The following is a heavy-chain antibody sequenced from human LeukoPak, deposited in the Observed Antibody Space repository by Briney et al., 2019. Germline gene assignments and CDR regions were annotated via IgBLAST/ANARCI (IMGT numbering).Heavy chain of an antibody. V-gene: IGHV3-23*01. D-gene: IGHD5-24*01. J-gene: IGHJ3*02. CDR3: AKERGRWLQFGLESDAFDI. CDR1: GFTFSSYA. CDR2: ISGSGGST. Sequence: PGGSLRLSCAASGFTFSSYAMSWVRQAPGKGLEWVSAISGSGGSTYYADSVKGRFTISRDNSKNTLYLQMNSLRAEDTAVYYCAKERGRWLQFGLESDAFDIWGQGTMVTVSS.